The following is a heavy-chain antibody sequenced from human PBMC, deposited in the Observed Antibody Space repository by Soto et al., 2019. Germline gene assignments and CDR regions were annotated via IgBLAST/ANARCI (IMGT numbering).Heavy chain of an antibody. CDR3: ARVRWGGGPAAYYFDY. J-gene: IGHJ4*02. V-gene: IGHV4-59*01. D-gene: IGHD2-15*01. CDR2: IYYSGST. CDR1: GGSISSYY. Sequence: PSETLSLTCTVSGGSISSYYWSWIRQPPGKGLEWIGYIYYSGSTNYNPSLKSRVTISVDTSKNQFSLKLSSVTAADTAVYYCARVRWGGGPAAYYFDYWGQGTLVTVSS.